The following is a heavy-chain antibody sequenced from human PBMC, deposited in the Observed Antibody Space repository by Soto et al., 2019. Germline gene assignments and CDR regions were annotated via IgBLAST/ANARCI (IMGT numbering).Heavy chain of an antibody. CDR2: ISSSSSYI. CDR1: VFTFISYS. D-gene: IGHD1-26*01. J-gene: IGHJ4*02. CDR3: SGGSYLAY. V-gene: IGHV3-21*04. Sequence: GGSLRLSCASSVFTFISYSMNWVRQAPGKGLEWVSSISSSSSYIYYADSVKGRFTISRDNAKNTLYLQMDSLRADDTAVYYCSGGSYLAYWGQGTLVTVSS.